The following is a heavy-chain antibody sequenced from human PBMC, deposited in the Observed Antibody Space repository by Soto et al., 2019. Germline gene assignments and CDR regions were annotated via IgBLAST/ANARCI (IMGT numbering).Heavy chain of an antibody. CDR3: ARGSRYSSSSDLTY. CDR1: GYTFSNYG. J-gene: IGHJ4*02. D-gene: IGHD6-6*01. V-gene: IGHV1-18*04. CDR2: ISADSGDT. Sequence: ASVKVSCKPSGYTFSNYGVKWVRQAPGQGLEWMGWISADSGDTKYAQRFQGRVTMTTDTSTRTAYMELRSLRFDDTAVYYCARGSRYSSSSDLTYWGQGTLVTVSS.